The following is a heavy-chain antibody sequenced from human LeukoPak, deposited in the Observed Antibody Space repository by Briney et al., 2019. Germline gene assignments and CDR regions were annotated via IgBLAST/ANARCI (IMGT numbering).Heavy chain of an antibody. D-gene: IGHD6-19*01. J-gene: IGHJ3*02. Sequence: GESLKISGKGSGYSFTSYGSGWVRQMPGKGREWMGIIFPADSETRYSPSFQGQVTISADQSISTAYLQCTSLKASDTAISYCARHMNFNSGTDAAFAIWSQGTLVTVSS. CDR2: IFPADSET. CDR3: ARHMNFNSGTDAAFAI. V-gene: IGHV5-51*01. CDR1: GYSFTSYG.